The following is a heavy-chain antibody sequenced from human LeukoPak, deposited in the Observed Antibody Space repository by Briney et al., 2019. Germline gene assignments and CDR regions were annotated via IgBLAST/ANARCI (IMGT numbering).Heavy chain of an antibody. V-gene: IGHV4-39*07. CDR2: IYYDGST. J-gene: IGHJ5*01. CDR3: TRDSQLEWFYS. D-gene: IGHD3-10*01. Sequence: SEILSLTCSVSGDSISGYPYYWGWIRQSPGEGLEWIGPIYYDGSTYYNPSLKSRVTISMDPSKNHFSLNLSSVTAADTAVYYCTRDSQLEWFYSWGQGTLVTVSS. CDR1: GDSISGYPYY.